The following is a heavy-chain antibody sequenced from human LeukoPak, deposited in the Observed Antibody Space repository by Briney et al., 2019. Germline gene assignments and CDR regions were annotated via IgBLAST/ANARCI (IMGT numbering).Heavy chain of an antibody. Sequence: SQTLSLTCALSGDIVSSNSAAWNWIRQSPSRGLEWLVRTYYRSKWYNDYAVSVKSRITINPDTSKNQFSLQLNSVTPEDTAVYYCARAEGPYSGSYPYYFDYWGQGTLVTVSS. CDR3: ARAEGPYSGSYPYYFDY. V-gene: IGHV6-1*01. CDR1: GDIVSSNSAA. CDR2: TYYRSKWYN. J-gene: IGHJ4*02. D-gene: IGHD1-26*01.